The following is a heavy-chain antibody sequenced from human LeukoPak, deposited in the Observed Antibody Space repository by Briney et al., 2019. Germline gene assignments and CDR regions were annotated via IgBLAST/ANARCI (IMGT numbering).Heavy chain of an antibody. J-gene: IGHJ6*03. CDR1: GFTVSSSY. CDR2: IYSGGTT. CDR3: ARDHELYCSGGSCSRMDV. V-gene: IGHV3-66*01. Sequence: GGSLRLSCAASGFTVSSSYMSWVRQAPGKGLEWVSVIYSGGTTSYADSVKGRFTISRDNARNSLYLQMNSLRAEDTAVYYCARDHELYCSGGSCSRMDVWGKGTTVTISS. D-gene: IGHD2-15*01.